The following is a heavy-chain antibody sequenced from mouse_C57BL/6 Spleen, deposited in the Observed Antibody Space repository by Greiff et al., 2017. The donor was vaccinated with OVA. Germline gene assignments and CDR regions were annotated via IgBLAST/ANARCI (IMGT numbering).Heavy chain of an antibody. CDR2: IDPSDSDT. CDR3: ASGNFAY. CDR1: GYTFTSYW. Sequence: QVQLKESGAELVRPGSSVKLSCKASGYTFTSYWMQWVKQRPIQGLEWIGNIDPSDSDTHYNQKFKDKATLTVDKSSSTAYMQLSSLTSEDSAVYYCASGNFAYWGQGALVTVSA. D-gene: IGHD2-1*01. V-gene: IGHV1-52*01. J-gene: IGHJ3*01.